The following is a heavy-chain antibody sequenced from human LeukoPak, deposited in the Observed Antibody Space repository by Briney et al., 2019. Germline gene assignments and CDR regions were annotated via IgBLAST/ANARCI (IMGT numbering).Heavy chain of an antibody. V-gene: IGHV1-69*05. CDR3: ARDSRSSWYRGYYYCYYMDV. D-gene: IGHD6-13*01. J-gene: IGHJ6*03. CDR2: IIPIFGTA. Sequence: SSVKVSCKASGGTFSSYAISWVRQAPGQGLEWMGGIIPIFGTANYAQKFQGRVTITTDESTSTAYMELSSLRSEDTAVYYCARDSRSSWYRGYYYCYYMDVWGKGTTVTVSS. CDR1: GGTFSSYA.